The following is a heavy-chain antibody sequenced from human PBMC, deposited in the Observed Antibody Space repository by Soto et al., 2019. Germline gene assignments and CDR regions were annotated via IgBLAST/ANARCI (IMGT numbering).Heavy chain of an antibody. V-gene: IGHV1-3*01. Sequence: SVKVSCKASGYTFTSYAMHWVRQAPGQRLEWMGWINAGNGNTKYSQKFQGRVTITRDTSASTAYMELSSLRSEDTAVYYCAREGSGYSGGFDYWGQGTLVTVSS. CDR3: AREGSGYSGGFDY. CDR1: GYTFTSYA. CDR2: INAGNGNT. D-gene: IGHD3-22*01. J-gene: IGHJ4*02.